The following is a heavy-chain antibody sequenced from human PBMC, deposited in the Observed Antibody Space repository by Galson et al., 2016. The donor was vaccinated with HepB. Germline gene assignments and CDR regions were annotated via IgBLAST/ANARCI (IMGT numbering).Heavy chain of an antibody. CDR1: EFTFTNAW. V-gene: IGHV3-15*01. CDR2: IKSKTEGGTT. CDR3: STEWAYYDCRSYYFDS. D-gene: IGHD3-22*01. J-gene: IGHJ4*01. Sequence: SLRLSCASSEFTFTNAWMSWVRQAPGKGLEWVGRIKSKTEGGTTDYAAPGKGRFTIYRDGSKNTLYLQMNSLKIEDTAVYYCSTEWAYYDCRSYYFDSWGLVTLVSDSS.